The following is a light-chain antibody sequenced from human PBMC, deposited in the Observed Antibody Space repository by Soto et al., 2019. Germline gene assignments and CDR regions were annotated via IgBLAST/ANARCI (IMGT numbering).Light chain of an antibody. CDR3: LQYNTYPWT. Sequence: EIQITHSPSSLTASVGDRVTITCRASQGITNDLVWHQQKPAKAPERLIYAAASLQGAGPSRFSGSGSGTEFTLTISSLQAEDYAPYYCLQYNTYPWTFGQGTKVEIK. CDR1: QGITND. V-gene: IGKV1-17*01. CDR2: AAA. J-gene: IGKJ1*01.